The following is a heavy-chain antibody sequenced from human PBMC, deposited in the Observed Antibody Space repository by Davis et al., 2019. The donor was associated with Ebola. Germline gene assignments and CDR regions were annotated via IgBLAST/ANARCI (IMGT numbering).Heavy chain of an antibody. CDR2: INHRGST. Sequence: SETLSLTCAVYGGSFSGYYWSWIRQPPGKGLEWIGEINHRGSTNYNRYLKSRVTISVDTSKNQFSRKLSSVTAADTAVYYCARGPNVRGMDVWGQGTTVTVSS. V-gene: IGHV4-34*01. CDR3: ARGPNVRGMDV. J-gene: IGHJ6*02. CDR1: GGSFSGYY. D-gene: IGHD6-6*01.